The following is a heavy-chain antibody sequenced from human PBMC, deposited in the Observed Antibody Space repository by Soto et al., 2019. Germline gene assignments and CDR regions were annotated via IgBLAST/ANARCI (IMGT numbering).Heavy chain of an antibody. D-gene: IGHD3-10*01. CDR3: AKDMSMVGGVGYYYYGMDV. J-gene: IGHJ6*02. Sequence: GGSLRLSCTASGLPFNNYYMTWVRQASGKGLEWVASIKEDGNEKYYADSVKGRFTISSDNSKNTLYLQMNSLRAEDTAVYYCAKDMSMVGGVGYYYYGMDVWGQGTTVTVSS. V-gene: IGHV3-7*01. CDR2: IKEDGNEK. CDR1: GLPFNNYY.